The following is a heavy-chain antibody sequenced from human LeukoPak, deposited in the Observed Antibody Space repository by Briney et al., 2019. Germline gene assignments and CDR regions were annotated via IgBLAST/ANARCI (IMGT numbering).Heavy chain of an antibody. V-gene: IGHV3-30-3*01. Sequence: GGSLRLSCAASGFTFSSYAMHWVRQAPGKGLEWVAVISYDGSNKYYADSVKGRFTISRDNSKNTLYLQMNSLRAEDTAVYYCARSDDYGELRKYFDYWGQGTLVTVSS. CDR1: GFTFSSYA. D-gene: IGHD4-17*01. CDR3: ARSDDYGELRKYFDY. J-gene: IGHJ4*02. CDR2: ISYDGSNK.